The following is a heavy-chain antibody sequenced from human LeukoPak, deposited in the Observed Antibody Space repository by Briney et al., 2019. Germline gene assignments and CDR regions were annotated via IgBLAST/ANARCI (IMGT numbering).Heavy chain of an antibody. J-gene: IGHJ4*02. D-gene: IGHD2-21*02. Sequence: GGSLRLSCAASGFTFSSYAMSWVRQAPGKGLEWVSSISSSSSYIYYADSVKGRFTISRDNPKNSLYLQMNSLRAEDTAVYYCARDREVTAILDYWGQGTLVTVSS. V-gene: IGHV3-21*01. CDR3: ARDREVTAILDY. CDR2: ISSSSSYI. CDR1: GFTFSSYA.